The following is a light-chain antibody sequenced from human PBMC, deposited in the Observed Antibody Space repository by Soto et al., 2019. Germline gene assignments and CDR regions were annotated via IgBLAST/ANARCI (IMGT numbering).Light chain of an antibody. J-gene: IGKJ4*01. Sequence: EIVLTQSPATLSLSPGERATLSCRASQSVSTYLAWYRQKPGQAPRLLIYDASKRATGIPAKFSGSGSGTDFTLTISNLEPEDFAVYYCQQRSNWPLTFGGGTKVAIK. CDR3: QQRSNWPLT. CDR1: QSVSTY. V-gene: IGKV3-11*01. CDR2: DAS.